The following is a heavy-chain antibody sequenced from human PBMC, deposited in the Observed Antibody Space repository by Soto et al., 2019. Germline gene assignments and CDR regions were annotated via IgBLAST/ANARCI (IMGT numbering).Heavy chain of an antibody. V-gene: IGHV3-21*01. CDR3: ARGENGDPYVMDV. CDR2: ISSSSSYI. J-gene: IGHJ6*02. CDR1: GFTFSSYS. Sequence: EVQLVESGGGLVKPGGSLRLSCAASGFTFSSYSMNWVRQAPGKGLEWVSSISSSSSYIYYADSVKGRVTISRDNAKNSLYLQMNSLRAEDTAVYYCARGENGDPYVMDVWGQGTTVTVSS. D-gene: IGHD4-17*01.